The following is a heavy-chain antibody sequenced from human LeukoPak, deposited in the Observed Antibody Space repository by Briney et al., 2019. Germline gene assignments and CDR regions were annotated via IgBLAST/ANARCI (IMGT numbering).Heavy chain of an antibody. Sequence: ASVKVSCKASGYNFITYAMHWVRQAPGQGLEWMGYINVGNGDTKYSQKFQGRVTFTRDTSASIAYMELSSLRSEDTAVYYCARYSGSCFDYWGQGTLVTVSS. CDR2: INVGNGDT. V-gene: IGHV1-3*01. J-gene: IGHJ4*02. D-gene: IGHD1-26*01. CDR3: ARYSGSCFDY. CDR1: GYNFITYA.